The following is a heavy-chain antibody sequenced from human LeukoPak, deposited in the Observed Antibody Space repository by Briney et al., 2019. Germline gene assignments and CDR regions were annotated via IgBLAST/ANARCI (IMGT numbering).Heavy chain of an antibody. V-gene: IGHV4-34*01. D-gene: IGHD6-19*01. J-gene: IGHJ6*03. Sequence: SETLSLTCAVYGGSFSGYYWRWIRQPPGKGLEGIGEINDSGSTKHNPSLKSRVSISVDTSKNQFSLKLSSVTAADTAVYYCARVQWLAYYYYYMDVWGKGTTVTVSS. CDR2: INDSGST. CDR1: GGSFSGYY. CDR3: ARVQWLAYYYYYMDV.